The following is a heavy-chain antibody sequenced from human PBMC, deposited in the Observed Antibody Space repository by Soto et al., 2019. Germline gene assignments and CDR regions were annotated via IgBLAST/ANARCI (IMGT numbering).Heavy chain of an antibody. Sequence: EVQLLESGGGLVQPGGSLRLSCAASGFTFSTYAMNWFRQAPGNGLEWVSAISCSGGSIHYADSVKGRFTISRDNSKNTLYLQMNSLRDEDTAVYHCVKGYWKGDVWGQGTTVTVSS. CDR3: VKGYWKGDV. V-gene: IGHV3-23*01. CDR1: GFTFSTYA. CDR2: ISCSGGSI. D-gene: IGHD1-1*01. J-gene: IGHJ6*02.